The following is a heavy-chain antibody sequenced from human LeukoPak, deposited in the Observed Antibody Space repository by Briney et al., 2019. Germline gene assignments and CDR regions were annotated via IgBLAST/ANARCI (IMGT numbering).Heavy chain of an antibody. Sequence: ASVKVSCKASGGTFSSYAISWVRQAPGQGLEWMGGIIPIFGTANYAQKFQGRVTITADESTSTAYMELSSLRSEDTAVYYCARDQGGSTSFKWYFDYWGQGTLVTVSS. CDR1: GGTFSSYA. V-gene: IGHV1-69*01. D-gene: IGHD6-13*01. J-gene: IGHJ4*02. CDR3: ARDQGGSTSFKWYFDY. CDR2: IIPIFGTA.